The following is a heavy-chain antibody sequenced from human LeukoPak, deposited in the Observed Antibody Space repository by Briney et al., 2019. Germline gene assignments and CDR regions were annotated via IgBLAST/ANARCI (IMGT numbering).Heavy chain of an antibody. CDR1: GLTFSRFW. Sequence: GGSLRLSCAAPGLTFSRFWMSWVRQAPGKGLEWVANIREDGSEKHYVDSVKGRFTISRDNAKDSLYLQMNSLRAEDTAVYYCARDAETEDYYYYGMDVWGQGTTVTVSS. CDR3: ARDAETEDYYYYGMDV. V-gene: IGHV3-7*03. D-gene: IGHD1-14*01. CDR2: IREDGSEK. J-gene: IGHJ6*02.